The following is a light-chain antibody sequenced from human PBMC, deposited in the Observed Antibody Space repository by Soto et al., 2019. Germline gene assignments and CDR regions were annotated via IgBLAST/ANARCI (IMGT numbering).Light chain of an antibody. V-gene: IGLV2-14*03. CDR3: SSYTSITTFYV. CDR1: SSDVGGHNF. Sequence: QSALTQPASGSGSPGQSITIPCTGTSSDVGGHNFVSWYQHHPGKAPKLMIYDVTNRPSGVSDRFSGSKSGNTASLTISGLQAEDEVDYFCSSYTSITTFYVFGTGTKLTVL. CDR2: DVT. J-gene: IGLJ1*01.